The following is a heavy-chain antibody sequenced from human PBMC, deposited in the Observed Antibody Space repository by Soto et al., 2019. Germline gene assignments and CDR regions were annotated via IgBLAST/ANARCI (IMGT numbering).Heavy chain of an antibody. CDR2: IKSKTDGGTT. V-gene: IGHV3-15*01. D-gene: IGHD3-3*01. Sequence: GGSLRLSCAASGFTFSNAWMSWVRQAPGKGLEWVGRIKSKTDGGTTDYAAPVKGRFTISRDDSKNTLYLQMNSLKTEDTAVYYCFTYYDFWSGYLLDYWGQGTLVTVSS. CDR3: FTYYDFWSGYLLDY. CDR1: GFTFSNAW. J-gene: IGHJ4*02.